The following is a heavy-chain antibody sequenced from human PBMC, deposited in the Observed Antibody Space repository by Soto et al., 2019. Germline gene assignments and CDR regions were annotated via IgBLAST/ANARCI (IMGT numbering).Heavy chain of an antibody. CDR1: GFTFSASD. V-gene: IGHV3-13*01. CDR2: IGTLHDT. D-gene: IGHD1-26*01. Sequence: EVQLVESGGGLVQPGGSLRLSCAASGFTFSASDMHWVRQATGKGLEWVAAIGTLHDTFYPDSVKGRFTISRENAKNSLDLQMNRLRADGPAVYYWERQVSQWEGGGGWLDPWGQGALVTVSS. CDR3: ERQVSQWEGGGGWLDP. J-gene: IGHJ5*02.